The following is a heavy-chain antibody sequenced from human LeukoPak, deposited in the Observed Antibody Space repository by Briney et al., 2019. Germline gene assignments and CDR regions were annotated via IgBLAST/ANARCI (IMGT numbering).Heavy chain of an antibody. D-gene: IGHD2-21*01. CDR1: GFTFSSYG. V-gene: IGHV3-30*02. J-gene: IGHJ4*02. CDR2: IRYDGSNK. Sequence: PGGSLRLSCAASGFTFSSYGMHWVRQAPGKGLEWVAFIRYDGSNKYYADSVKGRFTISRDNSKNTLYLQMNSLRAEDTAVYYCARALYCGGDCHAGLFVDYWGQGTLVTVSS. CDR3: ARALYCGGDCHAGLFVDY.